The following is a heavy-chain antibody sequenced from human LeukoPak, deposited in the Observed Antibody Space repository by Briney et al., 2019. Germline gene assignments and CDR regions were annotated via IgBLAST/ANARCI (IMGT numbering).Heavy chain of an antibody. D-gene: IGHD3-3*01. CDR2: IFYSGKT. J-gene: IGHJ4*02. CDR1: GDSISSSTSY. CDR3: VRQPLRFVDT. V-gene: IGHV4-39*01. Sequence: PSETLPLTCTVSGDSISSSTSYWGWIRQPPGKELEWIGSIFYSGKTYYNPSLKSRVTISVDTSKNQFSLKVYSVTAADTAAYYCVRQPLRFVDTWGQGTLVIVSS.